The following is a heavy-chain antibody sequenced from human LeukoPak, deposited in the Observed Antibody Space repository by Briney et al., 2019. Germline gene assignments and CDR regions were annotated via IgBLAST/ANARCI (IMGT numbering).Heavy chain of an antibody. Sequence: GGSLRLSCAASGFTFSSYEMNWVRQAPGKGLEWVSYISSSGSTIYYADSVKGRFTISRDNAKNSLYLQMNSLRAEDTAVYYCARDYCSRGSCYSDYWGQGTLVTVSS. J-gene: IGHJ4*02. CDR2: ISSSGSTI. CDR3: ARDYCSRGSCYSDY. CDR1: GFTFSSYE. V-gene: IGHV3-48*03. D-gene: IGHD2-15*01.